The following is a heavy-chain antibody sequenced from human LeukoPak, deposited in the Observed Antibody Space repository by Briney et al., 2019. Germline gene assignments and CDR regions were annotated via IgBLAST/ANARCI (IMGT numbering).Heavy chain of an antibody. CDR3: GRQGYVLNGGAFDF. Sequence: SETLSLTCTVSGGSISSGSYYWSWIRQPAGKGLEWSGRIYTSGSTNYNPSLKSRGTISVDTSKTQFSLNLNSVTAADAAVYFCGRQGYVLNGGAFDFWGHGTMVTVSS. CDR2: IYTSGST. J-gene: IGHJ3*01. CDR1: GGSISSGSYY. D-gene: IGHD6-13*01. V-gene: IGHV4-61*02.